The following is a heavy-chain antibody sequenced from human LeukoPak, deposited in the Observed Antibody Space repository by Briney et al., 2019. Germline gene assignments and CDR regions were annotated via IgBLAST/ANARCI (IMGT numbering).Heavy chain of an antibody. J-gene: IGHJ4*02. CDR3: ARDSWDY. V-gene: IGHV3-21*01. CDR2: ISSSSSYI. Sequence: GGSLRLSCTVSGMPFSRYTMNWVRQAPGKGLEWVSSISSSSSYIYYADSVKGRFTISRDNAKNSLYLQMNSLRAEDTAVYYCARDSWDYWGQGTLVTVSS. CDR1: GMPFSRYT.